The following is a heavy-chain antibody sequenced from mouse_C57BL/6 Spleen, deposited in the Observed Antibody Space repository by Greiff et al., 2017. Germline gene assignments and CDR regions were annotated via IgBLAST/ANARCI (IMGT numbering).Heavy chain of an antibody. CDR2: IYPGDGDT. CDR3: ARWNGNYVGDY. Sequence: VKVVESGPELVKPGASVKISCKASGYAFSSSWMNWVKQRPGKGLEWIGRIYPGDGDTNYNGKFKGKATLTADKSSSTAYMQLSSLTSEDSAVYFCARWNGNYVGDYWGQGTTLTVSS. CDR1: GYAFSSSW. V-gene: IGHV1-82*01. D-gene: IGHD2-1*01. J-gene: IGHJ2*01.